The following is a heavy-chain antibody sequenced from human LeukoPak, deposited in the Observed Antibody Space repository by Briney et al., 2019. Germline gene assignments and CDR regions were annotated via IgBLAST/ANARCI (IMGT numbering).Heavy chain of an antibody. CDR2: IESDGSEK. D-gene: IGHD3-16*01. CDR3: VRALGSPTADH. J-gene: IGHJ4*02. CDR1: GFTLTNNW. V-gene: IGHV3-7*01. Sequence: GGSLRLSCAASGFTLTNNWMSWVRQAPGRGGEWVANIESDGSEKYYVDSVEGRFTISRDNARNTVSLQMESLRGEATAVYYCVRALGSPTADHWGQGTLVTVSS.